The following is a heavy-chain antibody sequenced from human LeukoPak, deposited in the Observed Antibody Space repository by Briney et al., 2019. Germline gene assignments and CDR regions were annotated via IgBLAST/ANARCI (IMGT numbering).Heavy chain of an antibody. CDR1: GFTFSSYA. D-gene: IGHD3-10*01. Sequence: GGSLRLSCAASGFTFSSYAMSWVRQAPEKGLEWVSTISGGGGSTYYADSVKGRFTISRDNSKNTLYLQMNSLRAEDTAVYYCAPKGWFGETSNWFDPWGQGTLVTVSP. CDR2: ISGGGGST. CDR3: APKGWFGETSNWFDP. J-gene: IGHJ5*02. V-gene: IGHV3-23*01.